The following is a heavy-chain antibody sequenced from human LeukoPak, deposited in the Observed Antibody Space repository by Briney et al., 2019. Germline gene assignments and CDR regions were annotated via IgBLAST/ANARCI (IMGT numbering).Heavy chain of an antibody. CDR3: ARRVVVTVISEDAFDI. CDR2: VHSDGST. Sequence: SETLSLTCTVSGGSISSSSHYWGWIRQPPGRGLEWIGYVHSDGSTYYNPSLKSRVTILVDTSKNQFSLRLTSVTAADTAIYYCARRVVVTVISEDAFDIWGQGTLVTVSS. CDR1: GGSISSSSHY. D-gene: IGHD2-21*02. V-gene: IGHV4-61*05. J-gene: IGHJ3*02.